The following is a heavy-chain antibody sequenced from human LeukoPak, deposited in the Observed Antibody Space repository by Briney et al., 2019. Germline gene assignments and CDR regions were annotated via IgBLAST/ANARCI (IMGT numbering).Heavy chain of an antibody. J-gene: IGHJ3*02. CDR1: GGSFGGYY. Sequence: SETLSLTCVLYGGSFGGYYWNWIRQPPGKGLEWIGEINHSGSTNYNLSLKSRVTISLNTSKNQFSLKLSSVTAADTSVYYCAKFYSGLGAFDIWGQGTMVTVSP. CDR2: INHSGST. CDR3: AKFYSGLGAFDI. V-gene: IGHV4-34*01. D-gene: IGHD6-19*01.